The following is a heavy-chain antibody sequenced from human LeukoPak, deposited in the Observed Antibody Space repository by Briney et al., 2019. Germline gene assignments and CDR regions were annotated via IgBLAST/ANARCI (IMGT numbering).Heavy chain of an antibody. Sequence: PGGSLRLSCAASGFTFRMYAMTWVRQAPGKGLEWVSAISGGVGSTYYADSVKGRFTISRDNAKKTLYLQMNSLRVEDTAVYYCARDYNGLSYWGQGTLVTVSS. CDR2: ISGGVGST. J-gene: IGHJ4*02. CDR1: GFTFRMYA. CDR3: ARDYNGLSY. V-gene: IGHV3-23*01. D-gene: IGHD1-1*01.